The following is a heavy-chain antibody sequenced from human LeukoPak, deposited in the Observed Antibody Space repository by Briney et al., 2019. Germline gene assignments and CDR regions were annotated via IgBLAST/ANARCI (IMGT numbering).Heavy chain of an antibody. CDR3: AREGAYSDRGAEY. V-gene: IGHV4-59*01. D-gene: IGHD1-26*01. CDR2: VYYSGST. J-gene: IGHJ4*02. Sequence: SETLSLTCTVSGGSMSTYYWSWIRQPPGKGLEWIGYVYYSGSTKYNPSLKTRVTMSVDTSKNQFSLKLSSVTAADTAMYYCAREGAYSDRGAEYWGQETLVTVSS. CDR1: GGSMSTYY.